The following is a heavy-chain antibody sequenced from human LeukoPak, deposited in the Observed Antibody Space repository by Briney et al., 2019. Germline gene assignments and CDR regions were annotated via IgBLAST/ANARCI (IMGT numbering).Heavy chain of an antibody. CDR2: ISWNGGPA. J-gene: IGHJ4*02. V-gene: IGHV3-20*04. Sequence: GGSLRLSCAASGFRFDVHDIHWVRQIPGKGLEWVSGISWNGGPARYADSVKGRFTISRDNSKNTLYLEMNRLRPEDTALYYCAKAGASGSGPIDSWGQGTPVIVSS. CDR1: GFRFDVHD. CDR3: AKAGASGSGPIDS. D-gene: IGHD3-10*01.